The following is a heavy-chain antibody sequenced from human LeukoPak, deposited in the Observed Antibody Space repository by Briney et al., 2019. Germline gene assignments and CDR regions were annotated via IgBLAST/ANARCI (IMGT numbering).Heavy chain of an antibody. CDR3: AKIETFDYDTSGRHWLDS. J-gene: IGHJ5*01. Sequence: GGSLRLSCAASGFTFSSYEMNWVRQAPGKGLEWVSYISSSGSTIYYADSVKGRFTISRDSSKNTLYLQMNSLRAEDTAVYYCAKIETFDYDTSGRHWLDSWGQGTLVTVSS. CDR2: ISSSGSTI. D-gene: IGHD3-16*01. CDR1: GFTFSSYE. V-gene: IGHV3-48*03.